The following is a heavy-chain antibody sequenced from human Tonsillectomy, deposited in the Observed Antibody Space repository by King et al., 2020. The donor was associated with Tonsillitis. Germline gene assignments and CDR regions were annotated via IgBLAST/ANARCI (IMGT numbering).Heavy chain of an antibody. CDR3: ARMYYYGSGSYSPLGY. D-gene: IGHD3-10*01. Sequence: VQLVESGAEVKKPGASVKVSCKASGYTFTSYYMHWVRQAPGQGLEWMGIINPSGGSTSYAQKVQGRVTMTRDTSTSTVYMGLSSLRSEDTAVYYCARMYYYGSGSYSPLGYWGQGTLVTVSS. CDR2: INPSGGST. J-gene: IGHJ4*02. V-gene: IGHV1-46*01. CDR1: GYTFTSYY.